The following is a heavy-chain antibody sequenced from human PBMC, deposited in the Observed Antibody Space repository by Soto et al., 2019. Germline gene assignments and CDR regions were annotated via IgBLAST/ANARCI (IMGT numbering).Heavy chain of an antibody. Sequence: HPGGSLRLSCEATGFTFSSHEMSWIRQTPGKRLEWIAKISGSGSTINYADSVKGRFTISRDNVQRTLHLQMDSLRVEDTGVYYCARGGVYWGRGTLVTVSS. J-gene: IGHJ1*01. CDR2: ISGSGSTI. CDR3: ARGGVY. CDR1: GFTFSSHE. V-gene: IGHV3-48*03. D-gene: IGHD2-8*01.